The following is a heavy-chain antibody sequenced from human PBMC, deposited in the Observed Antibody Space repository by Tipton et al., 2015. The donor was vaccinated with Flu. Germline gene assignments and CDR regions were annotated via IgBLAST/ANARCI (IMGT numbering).Heavy chain of an antibody. V-gene: IGHV1-18*01. CDR3: ASDSITMVRDYAFDI. CDR1: GYTFTSYG. Sequence: QLVQSGAEVKKPGASVKVSCKASGYTFTSYGISWVRQAPGQGLEWMGWISAYNGNTNYAQKLQGRVTMTTDTSTSTAYMELRSLRSDDTAVYYGASDSITMVRDYAFDIWGQGTMVTVSS. D-gene: IGHD3-10*01. J-gene: IGHJ3*02. CDR2: ISAYNGNT.